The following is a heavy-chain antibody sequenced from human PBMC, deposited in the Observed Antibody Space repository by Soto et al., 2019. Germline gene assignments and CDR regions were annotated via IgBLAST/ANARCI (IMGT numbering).Heavy chain of an antibody. CDR2: IYYGGST. J-gene: IGHJ3*02. D-gene: IGHD3-10*01. CDR1: GGSISSYY. CDR3: ARGYGSDAFDI. V-gene: IGHV4-59*01. Sequence: QVQLQESGPGLVKPSETLSLTCTVSGGSISSYYWSWIRQPPGKGLEWIGYIYYGGSTNYNPSLKSRVTISVDTSKNQFSLKLSSVTAADTAVYYCARGYGSDAFDIWGQGTMVTVSS.